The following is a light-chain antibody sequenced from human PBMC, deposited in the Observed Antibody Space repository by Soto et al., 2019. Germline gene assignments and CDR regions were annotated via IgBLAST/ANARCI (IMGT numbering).Light chain of an antibody. CDR3: QQYDNWPQLT. CDR2: GAS. CDR1: QSVGTN. V-gene: IGKV3-15*01. J-gene: IGKJ4*01. Sequence: EIVMMQSPATLSVSPGESATLSCRASQSVGTNLAWYQQKPGQAPGLLISGASTRATGIPARFSGSGSGTEFTLTMSSLQSEDFAIYYCQQYDNWPQLTFGGGTKLEIK.